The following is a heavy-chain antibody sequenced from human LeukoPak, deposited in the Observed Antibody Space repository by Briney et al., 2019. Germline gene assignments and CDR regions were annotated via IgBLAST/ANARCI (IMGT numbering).Heavy chain of an antibody. J-gene: IGHJ4*02. CDR3: AREVVVAGKGGFDY. CDR1: GGSVSSYF. Sequence: PSETLSLTCTVSGGSVSSYFWSWIRQHPGKGLEWIGYIYYSGSTYYNPSLKSRVTISVDTSKNQFSLKLSSVTAADTAVYYCAREVVVAGKGGFDYWGQGTLVTVSS. CDR2: IYYSGST. D-gene: IGHD6-19*01. V-gene: IGHV4-59*06.